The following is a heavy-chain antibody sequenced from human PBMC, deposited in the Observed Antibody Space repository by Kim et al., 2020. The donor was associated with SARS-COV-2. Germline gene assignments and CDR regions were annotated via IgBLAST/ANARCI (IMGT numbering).Heavy chain of an antibody. V-gene: IGHV4-59*01. Sequence: SETLSLTCTVSGGSISSYYWSWIRQPPGKGLEWIGYIYYSGSTNYNPSLKSRVTISVDTSKNQFSLKLSSVTAADTAVYYCARDGRRGGSYQINWFDPWGQGTLVTVSS. CDR3: ARDGRRGGSYQINWFDP. CDR1: GGSISSYY. D-gene: IGHD1-26*01. CDR2: IYYSGST. J-gene: IGHJ5*02.